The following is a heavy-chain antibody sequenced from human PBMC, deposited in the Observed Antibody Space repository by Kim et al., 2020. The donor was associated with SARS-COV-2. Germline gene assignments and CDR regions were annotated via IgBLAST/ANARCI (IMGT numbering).Heavy chain of an antibody. Sequence: GGSLRLSCAASGFTFSDYYMSWIRQAPGKGLEWVSYISSSGSTIYYADSVKGRFTISRDNAKNSLYLQMNSLRAEDTAVYYCARFSTFSDSSGYYPEYYYGMDVWGQGTTVTVSS. J-gene: IGHJ6*02. CDR3: ARFSTFSDSSGYYPEYYYGMDV. CDR2: ISSSGSTI. V-gene: IGHV3-11*01. D-gene: IGHD3-22*01. CDR1: GFTFSDYY.